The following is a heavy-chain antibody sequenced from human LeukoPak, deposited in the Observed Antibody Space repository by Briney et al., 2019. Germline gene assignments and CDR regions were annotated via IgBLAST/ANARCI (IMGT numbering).Heavy chain of an antibody. J-gene: IGHJ4*02. CDR1: GFTFSSYA. CDR3: AKLTGRIVGATNGY. Sequence: PGGSLRLSCAASGFTFSSYAMSWVRQAPGKGLEWVSAISGSGGSTYYADSVKGRFTISRDNSKNTPYLQMNSLRAEDTAVYYCAKLTGRIVGATNGYWGQGTLVTVSS. V-gene: IGHV3-23*01. CDR2: ISGSGGST. D-gene: IGHD1-26*01.